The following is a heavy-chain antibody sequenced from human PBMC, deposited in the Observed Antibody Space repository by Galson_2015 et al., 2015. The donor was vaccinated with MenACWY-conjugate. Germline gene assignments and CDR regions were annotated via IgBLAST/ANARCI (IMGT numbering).Heavy chain of an antibody. CDR2: IYRSGST. CDR1: GASISSTNW. Sequence: SETLSLTCAVSGASISSTNWWSWVRQPPGKGLEWIGQIYRSGSTHYKTSLKSRATISLDKSKNQFSLSLNSVTAADTAVYYCASDSGTYPAYYYALDFWGRGTTVTVSS. J-gene: IGHJ6*02. D-gene: IGHD1-26*01. V-gene: IGHV4-4*02. CDR3: ASDSGTYPAYYYALDF.